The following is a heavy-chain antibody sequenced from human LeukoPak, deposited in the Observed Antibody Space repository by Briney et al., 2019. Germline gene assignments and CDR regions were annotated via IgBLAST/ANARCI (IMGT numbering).Heavy chain of an antibody. V-gene: IGHV3-30*18. D-gene: IGHD5-12*01. CDR1: GFTFSSYG. CDR2: ISYDGSNK. Sequence: GRSLRLSCAASGFTFSSYGMHRVRQAPGKGLEWVAVISYDGSNKYYADSVKGRFTISRDNSKNTLYLQMNSLRAEDTAVYYCANSATKDWGQGTLVTVSS. J-gene: IGHJ4*02. CDR3: ANSATKD.